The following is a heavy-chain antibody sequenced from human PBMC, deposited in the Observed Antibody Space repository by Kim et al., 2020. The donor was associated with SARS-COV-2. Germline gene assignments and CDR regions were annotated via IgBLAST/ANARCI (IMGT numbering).Heavy chain of an antibody. V-gene: IGHV4-59*02. J-gene: IGHJ4*02. CDR3: ARDIVATHNCDF. Sequence: SETLSLTCTVSGGSVNGYYWSWIRQPPGKGLEWIGFIYYTGSTNYNPSLKSRVTMSVNTPKNHFSLKLSSVTAADTAVYYCARDIVATHNCDFWGQGTLVTVPS. CDR1: GGSVNGYY. CDR2: IYYTGST. D-gene: IGHD5-12*01.